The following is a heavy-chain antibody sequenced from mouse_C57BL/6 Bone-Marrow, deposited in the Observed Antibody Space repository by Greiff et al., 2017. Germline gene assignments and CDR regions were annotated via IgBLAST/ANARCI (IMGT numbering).Heavy chain of an antibody. V-gene: IGHV2-9-1*01. D-gene: IGHD2-1*01. CDR3: AIKGVGYGNFYAMDY. CDR2: IWTGGGT. CDR1: GFSLTSYA. J-gene: IGHJ4*01. Sequence: VQLQQSGPGLVAPSQSLSITCTVSGFSLTSYAISWVRQPPGKGLEWLGVIWTGGGTNYNSALKSRLSISKDNSKSQVFLKMNSLQTDDTARYYCAIKGVGYGNFYAMDYWGQGTSVTVSS.